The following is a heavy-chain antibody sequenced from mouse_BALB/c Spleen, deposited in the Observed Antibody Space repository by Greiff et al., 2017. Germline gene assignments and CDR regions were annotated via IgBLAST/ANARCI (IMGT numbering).Heavy chain of an antibody. D-gene: IGHD1-1*02. Sequence: QVQLQQSGAELVRPGSSVKISCKASGYAFSSYWMNWVKQRPGQGLEWIGQIYPGDGDTNYNGKFKGKATLTADKSSSTAYMQLSSLTSEDSAVYFCARNGHYAMDYWGQGTSVTVSS. V-gene: IGHV1-80*01. CDR1: GYAFSSYW. J-gene: IGHJ4*01. CDR3: ARNGHYAMDY. CDR2: IYPGDGDT.